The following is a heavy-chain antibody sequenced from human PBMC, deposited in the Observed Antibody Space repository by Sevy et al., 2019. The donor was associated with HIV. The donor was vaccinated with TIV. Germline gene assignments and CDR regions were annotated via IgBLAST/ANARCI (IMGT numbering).Heavy chain of an antibody. CDR3: AQLLAASAFFLP. J-gene: IGHJ5*02. CDR2: IYNSEQT. V-gene: IGHV4-39*02. CDR1: GGSVTSADYS. Sequence: SETLSLTCTVSGGSVTSADYSWGWFRQPPGKGLEWIGCIYNSEQTYYNPSLKVRVAISVDASQNVFSLKLTSGTAADTAAYYCAQLLAASAFFLPWGQGSLVTASS. D-gene: IGHD2-15*01.